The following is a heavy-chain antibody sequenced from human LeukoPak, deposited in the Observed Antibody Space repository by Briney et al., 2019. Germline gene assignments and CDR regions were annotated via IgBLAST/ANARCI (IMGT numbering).Heavy chain of an antibody. V-gene: IGHV3-21*06. CDR3: ARVFSSSWYILYYFDY. J-gene: IGHJ4*02. Sequence: AGSLSLSCIVSGVTFSSHSMSWIRQPPGKGLEWISSINSSSSYIYYAYSVKRRFTISRDDAKNLLYLQMNSLRAEDTAVYFCARVFSSSWYILYYFDYWGQGSLVTVSS. CDR1: GVTFSSHS. CDR2: INSSSSYI. D-gene: IGHD6-13*01.